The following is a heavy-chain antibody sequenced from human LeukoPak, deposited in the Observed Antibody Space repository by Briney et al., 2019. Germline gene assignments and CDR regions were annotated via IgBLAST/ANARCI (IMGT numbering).Heavy chain of an antibody. Sequence: GGSLRLSCAASGFTLSNSAMSWVRQAPGKGLEWVSNTSGSGSGGSTYYADSVKGRFTISRDNSKNTLYLQMNSLRAEDTAVYYCARESGGSGSLDGWGQGTLVTVSS. CDR2: TSGSGSGGST. J-gene: IGHJ4*02. V-gene: IGHV3-23*01. CDR3: ARESGGSGSLDG. CDR1: GFTLSNSA. D-gene: IGHD3-10*01.